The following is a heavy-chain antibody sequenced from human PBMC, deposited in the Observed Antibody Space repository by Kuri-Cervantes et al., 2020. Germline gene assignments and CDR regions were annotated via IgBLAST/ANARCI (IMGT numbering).Heavy chain of an antibody. CDR3: AREGGVLRYFDWFAPAFPNRRFDY. Sequence: GESLKISCAASGFTVSSNYMSWVRQAPGKGLEWVSAISGSGGSTYYADSVKGRITISRDNPKNTLYLQMNSLRAEDTAVYYGAREGGVLRYFDWFAPAFPNRRFDYWGQGTLVTVSS. V-gene: IGHV3-66*02. CDR2: SGSGGST. J-gene: IGHJ4*02. D-gene: IGHD3-9*01. CDR1: GFTVSSNY.